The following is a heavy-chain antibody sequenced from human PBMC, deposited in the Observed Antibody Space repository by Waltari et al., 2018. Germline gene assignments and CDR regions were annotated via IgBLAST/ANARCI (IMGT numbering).Heavy chain of an antibody. CDR3: ARVRVSRSSSSWYGGWFDP. J-gene: IGHJ5*02. CDR2: INHSGST. CDR1: GGSFSGYY. V-gene: IGHV4-34*01. D-gene: IGHD6-13*01. Sequence: QVQLQQWGAGLLKPSETLSLTCAVYGGSFSGYYWSWIRQPPGKGLEWIGEINHSGSTTANPSLKSRVTISVDTSKNQFSLKLSSVTAADTAVYYCARVRVSRSSSSWYGGWFDPWGQGTLVTVSS.